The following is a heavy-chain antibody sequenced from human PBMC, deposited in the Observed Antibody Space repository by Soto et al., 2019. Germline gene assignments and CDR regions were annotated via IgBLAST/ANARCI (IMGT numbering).Heavy chain of an antibody. CDR1: GFTFSSYA. CDR3: TRDAGYSGYPPPAF. D-gene: IGHD5-12*01. Sequence: EVQLLESGGGLVQPGGSLRLSCAASGFTFSSYAMSWVRQAPGKGRGWLGFIRNKAYGGTTEYAASVKGRFSISRDVSKSIPYLQITSLKTEDTAVYFCTRDAGYSGYPPPAFWGQGTLVIVSS. J-gene: IGHJ4*02. V-gene: IGHV3-49*04. CDR2: IRNKAYGGTT.